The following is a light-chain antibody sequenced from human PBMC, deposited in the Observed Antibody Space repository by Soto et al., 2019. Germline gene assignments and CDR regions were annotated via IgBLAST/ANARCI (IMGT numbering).Light chain of an antibody. CDR2: GAS. CDR3: QQYGSSPGYT. CDR1: QSVISTY. Sequence: EIVWTQSPGTLSLSPGEIATLSCRASQSVISTYLTWYQQKPGQAPRLLIHGASNSATGIQDRFSGSGSGTDFTLTISRLEPEDFAVYYCQQYGSSPGYTFGHGTKLEI. V-gene: IGKV3-20*01. J-gene: IGKJ2*01.